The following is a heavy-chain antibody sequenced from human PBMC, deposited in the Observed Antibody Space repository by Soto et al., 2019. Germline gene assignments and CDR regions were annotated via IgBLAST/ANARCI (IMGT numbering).Heavy chain of an antibody. J-gene: IGHJ6*02. CDR1: GFTFSSYA. V-gene: IGHV3-30-3*01. Sequence: PGGSLRLSCAASGFTFSSYAMHWVRQAPGKGLEWVAVISYDGSNKYYADSVKGRFTISRDNSKNTLYLQMNSLRAEDTAVYYCSRVIYYDSSGYYYYYYGMDVWGQGTTVTVSS. CDR3: SRVIYYDSSGYYYYYYGMDV. D-gene: IGHD3-22*01. CDR2: ISYDGSNK.